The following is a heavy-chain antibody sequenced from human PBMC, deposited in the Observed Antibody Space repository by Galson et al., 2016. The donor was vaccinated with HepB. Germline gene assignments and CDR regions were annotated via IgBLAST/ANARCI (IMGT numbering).Heavy chain of an antibody. CDR3: ARGVAPSVWYYFDY. J-gene: IGHJ4*02. D-gene: IGHD2-15*01. CDR1: GYTFTAYG. Sequence: SVKVSCKASGYTFTAYGITWVRQAPGQGLEWMGWISGHNGNTNYAQKFQGRVTMTTDTSTNTAYLELRNLRSDDSAVYYCARGVAPSVWYYFDYWGQGTLVTVSS. V-gene: IGHV1-18*01. CDR2: ISGHNGNT.